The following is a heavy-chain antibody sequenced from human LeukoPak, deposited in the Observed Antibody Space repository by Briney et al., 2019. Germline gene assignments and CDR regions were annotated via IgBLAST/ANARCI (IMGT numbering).Heavy chain of an antibody. J-gene: IGHJ4*02. V-gene: IGHV3-9*01. Sequence: GGSLRLSCEASGFNFDDYAMHWVRQVPGKGLEWVSGISWNSGLKVYADSVKGRFTIARDNVRNSLYLHMNSLRVEDTAFYYCAKDPYTSGWFYFDSWDQGTLVTVSS. CDR2: ISWNSGLK. D-gene: IGHD6-19*01. CDR1: GFNFDDYA. CDR3: AKDPYTSGWFYFDS.